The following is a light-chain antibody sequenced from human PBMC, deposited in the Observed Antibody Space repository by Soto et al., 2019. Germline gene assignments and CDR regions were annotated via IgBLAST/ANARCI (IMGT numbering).Light chain of an antibody. Sequence: ENVLTQSPGTLSLSPGERATLSCRASQVIGSRYLAWYHQKSGQAPRLLIYGASSRATGIPDRFSGSGSGTDFTLTISRLEPEDFGVYYCQQFGSSIPHTFGQGTKLEIK. CDR1: QVIGSRY. J-gene: IGKJ2*01. CDR3: QQFGSSIPHT. CDR2: GAS. V-gene: IGKV3-20*01.